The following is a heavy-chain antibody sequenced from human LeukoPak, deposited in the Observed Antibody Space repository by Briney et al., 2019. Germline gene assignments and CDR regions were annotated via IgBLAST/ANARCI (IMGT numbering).Heavy chain of an antibody. D-gene: IGHD3-9*01. CDR2: IRYDGSNK. Sequence: QLGGSLRLSCAASGFTFSSYGMHWVRQAPGKGLEWVAFIRYDGSNKYYADSVKGRFTISRDNSKNTLYLQMNSLRAEDTAVYYCAIRRRYDILTGYYKDYWGQGTLVTVSS. CDR3: AIRRRYDILTGYYKDY. J-gene: IGHJ4*02. CDR1: GFTFSSYG. V-gene: IGHV3-30*02.